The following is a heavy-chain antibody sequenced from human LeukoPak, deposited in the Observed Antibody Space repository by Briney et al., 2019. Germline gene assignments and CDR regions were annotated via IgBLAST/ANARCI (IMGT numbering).Heavy chain of an antibody. CDR2: ISASGGTT. D-gene: IGHD1-7*01. J-gene: IGHJ4*02. Sequence: GSLRLSCAASGLTLSSFAMSWVRQAPGKGLEWVSAISASGGTTYSADSVRGRFTISRDNSKNTLYLQVNSLRVEDTAVYYCAKDRDGGTNTRAKGFDYWGQGTLVTVSS. CDR3: AKDRDGGTNTRAKGFDY. CDR1: GLTLSSFA. V-gene: IGHV3-23*01.